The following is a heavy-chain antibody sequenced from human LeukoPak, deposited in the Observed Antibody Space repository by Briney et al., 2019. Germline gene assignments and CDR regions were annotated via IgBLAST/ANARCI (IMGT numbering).Heavy chain of an antibody. CDR2: ISAYNGNT. CDR3: ARDSQSPDY. J-gene: IGHJ4*02. CDR1: GYTFSSYD. Sequence: GASVKLSCKASGYTFSSYDITWVRQAPGQGLEWMGWISAYNGNTNYAQKFQGRVTMTTDTSTSTAYMELRSLRTDDTAVYYCARDSQSPDYWGQGTLVTVSS. V-gene: IGHV1-18*01.